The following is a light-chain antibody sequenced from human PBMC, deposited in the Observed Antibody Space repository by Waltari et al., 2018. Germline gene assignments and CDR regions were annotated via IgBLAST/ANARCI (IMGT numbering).Light chain of an antibody. V-gene: IGKV1-5*03. CDR3: QHGGT. Sequence: DIQMTQSPPTLSASVGDRVTITCRASQSISSWLAWYQQKPGKAPKLLIYKASSLESGVPSRFSGSGSGTEFTLTISSLQPDDFATYYCQHGGTFGQGTKVEIK. CDR1: QSISSW. J-gene: IGKJ1*01. CDR2: KAS.